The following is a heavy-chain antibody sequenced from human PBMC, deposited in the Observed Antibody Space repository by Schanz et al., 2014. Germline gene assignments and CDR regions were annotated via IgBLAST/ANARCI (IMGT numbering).Heavy chain of an antibody. J-gene: IGHJ3*02. V-gene: IGHV1-46*03. CDR2: INPSVGNT. Sequence: QVQLVQSAPEVKKPGASVKVSCKASGYSFTTYGLNWVRQAPGQGLEWMGLINPSVGNTNYAQKFRGRVTMARDTSTSTVDMELSSLRSEDTAVYFCARDPSTGACDIWGQGTMVTVSS. CDR3: ARDPSTGACDI. CDR1: GYSFTTYG.